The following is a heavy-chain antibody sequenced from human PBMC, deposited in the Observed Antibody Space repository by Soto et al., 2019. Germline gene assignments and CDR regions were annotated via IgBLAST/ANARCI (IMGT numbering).Heavy chain of an antibody. V-gene: IGHV3-74*01. D-gene: IGHD4-4*01. CDR3: ARPGYSNYGPGVDV. CDR2: IDSDGSTT. J-gene: IGHJ6*02. Sequence: EVQLVESGGGLVQPGGSLRLSCAASGFTFSVYWMHWVRQAPGKGLVWVSRIDSDGSTTSYADSVKGRFTISRDNAKSTLYLQMNSLRAEDTAVCYCARPGYSNYGPGVDVWGQGTTVTVSS. CDR1: GFTFSVYW.